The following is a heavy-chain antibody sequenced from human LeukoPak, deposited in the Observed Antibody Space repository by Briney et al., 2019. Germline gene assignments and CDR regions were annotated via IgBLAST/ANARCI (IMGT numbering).Heavy chain of an antibody. Sequence: GGSLRLSCAASGFTFSIYSVNWVRQAPGKGLEWVSYIGGTHSNIYYADSVKGRFTISRDDAKNSLYLQTNSLRDEDTAVYYCARDRDYAFDSWGQGTLVTVSS. CDR3: ARDRDYAFDS. D-gene: IGHD4-17*01. V-gene: IGHV3-48*02. CDR2: IGGTHSNI. J-gene: IGHJ4*02. CDR1: GFTFSIYS.